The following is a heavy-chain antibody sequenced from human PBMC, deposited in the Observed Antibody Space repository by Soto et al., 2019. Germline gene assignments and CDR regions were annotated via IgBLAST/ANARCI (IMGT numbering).Heavy chain of an antibody. V-gene: IGHV3-30*18. J-gene: IGHJ4*02. CDR1: GFTFSSYG. CDR2: ISYDGSNK. CDR3: AKGTTGTTAY. D-gene: IGHD1-1*01. Sequence: GGSLRLSCAASGFTFSSYGMHWVRQAPGKGLEWVAVISYDGSNKYYADSVKGRFTISRDNSKNTLYLQMNSLRAEDTAVYYCAKGTTGTTAYWGQGTLVTVSS.